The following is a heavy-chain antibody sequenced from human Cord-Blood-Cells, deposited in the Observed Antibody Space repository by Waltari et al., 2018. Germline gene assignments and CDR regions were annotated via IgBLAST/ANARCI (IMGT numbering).Heavy chain of an antibody. CDR3: AHRRSYYGSGSYYNSYYYFDY. J-gene: IGHJ4*02. D-gene: IGHD3-10*01. CDR1: GFSLSTSGVG. CDR2: IYWNDDK. V-gene: IGHV2-5*01. Sequence: QITLQESGPTLVKPTQTLTLTCTFSGFSLSTSGVGVGWIRQPLGTARAWLALIYWNDDKRYSPSLKSRLTITKDTSKNQVVLTMTNMDPVDTATYYCAHRRSYYGSGSYYNSYYYFDYWGQGTLVTVSS.